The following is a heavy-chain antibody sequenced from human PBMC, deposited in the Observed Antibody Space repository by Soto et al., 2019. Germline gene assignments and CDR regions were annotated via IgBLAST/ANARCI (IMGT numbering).Heavy chain of an antibody. CDR1: GFTFSNYR. J-gene: IGHJ4*02. CDR2: ISGRGDDT. V-gene: IGHV3-23*01. Sequence: EVQLLESGGGLVQPGGSLRLSCAASGFTFSNYRMNWVRQAPGKGLEWVSGISGRGDDTHYADSVKGRFTISRDSSKNTLYLKMNSLRAEDTAVYYCTKQSPYSNSWYGVDYWGQGTLVTVSS. CDR3: TKQSPYSNSWYGVDY. D-gene: IGHD6-13*01.